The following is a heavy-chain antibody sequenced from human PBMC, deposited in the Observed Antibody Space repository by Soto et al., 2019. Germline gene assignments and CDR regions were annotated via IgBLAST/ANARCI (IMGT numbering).Heavy chain of an antibody. J-gene: IGHJ6*02. CDR1: GGTFGSYA. CDR3: ARSQGSSTSLEIYYYYYYGMEV. CDR2: IIPIPGTA. V-gene: IGHV1-69*01. D-gene: IGHD2-2*01. Sequence: QVQLVKSGAEVKKPGSSVKASCKASGGTFGSYAISWVRQAPGQGLEWMGGIIPIPGTANYAQKFQGRVTIAADESTSTAYMELSSLRSEDTAVYYCARSQGSSTSLEIYYYYYYGMEVWGQGTRVTVSS.